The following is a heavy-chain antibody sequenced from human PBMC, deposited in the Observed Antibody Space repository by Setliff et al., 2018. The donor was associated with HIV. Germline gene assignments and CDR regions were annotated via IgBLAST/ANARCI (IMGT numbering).Heavy chain of an antibody. CDR3: VRGMTSYDSSGYSIPYYFDY. Sequence: ASVKVSCKASGYSFTNYYMNRVRQAPGQGLEWMGIINPSGGGTTYAQKFQGRVTMTRDTSTDTLYMDLSSLTSEDTAVYYCVRGMTSYDSSGYSIPYYFDYWGQGTLVTVPQ. V-gene: IGHV1-46*01. J-gene: IGHJ4*02. CDR2: INPSGGGT. CDR1: GYSFTNYY. D-gene: IGHD3-22*01.